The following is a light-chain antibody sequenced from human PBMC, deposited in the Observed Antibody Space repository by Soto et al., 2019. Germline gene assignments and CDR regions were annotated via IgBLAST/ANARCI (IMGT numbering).Light chain of an antibody. V-gene: IGKV3-20*01. Sequence: EIVLTQSPGTLSLSPGEKATLSCRASQSVSSSYLAWYQQKPGQAPRLHIYHTSNRAPGIPDRFSGSGSGTDFTLTISRLEPEDCAVYYCQSYCSSAFYPFGQGTNLEIK. J-gene: IGKJ2*01. CDR3: QSYCSSAFYP. CDR2: HTS. CDR1: QSVSSSY.